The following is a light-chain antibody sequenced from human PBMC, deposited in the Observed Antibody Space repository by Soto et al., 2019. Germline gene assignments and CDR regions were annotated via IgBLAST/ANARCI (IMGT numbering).Light chain of an antibody. J-gene: IGLJ1*01. CDR1: SSDVGGYSY. CDR2: DAT. CDR3: CSYIARDSYV. Sequence: QSALTQPRSVSGSPGQSVTISCTGTSSDVGGYSYVSWYQQHPGKAPKLMIYDATQRPSGVPDRFSGSKSGNTASLTISGLQAEDEADYYCCSYIARDSYVFGTGTKLTVL. V-gene: IGLV2-11*01.